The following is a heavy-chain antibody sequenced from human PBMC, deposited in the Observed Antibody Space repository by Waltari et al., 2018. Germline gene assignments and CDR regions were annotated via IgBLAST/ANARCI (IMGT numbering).Heavy chain of an antibody. J-gene: IGHJ6*03. CDR2: IYYSGST. D-gene: IGHD6-19*01. CDR1: GGAISRYY. V-gene: IGHV4-59*01. CDR3: ARVSSGPIYYYYYMDV. Sequence: QVQLQESGPGLVKPSETLSLTCTVSGGAISRYYWSWLRQPPGKGLEWIGYIYYSGSTNYNPSLKSRVTISVDTSKNQFSLKLSSVTAADTAVYYCARVSSGPIYYYYYMDVWGKGTTVTVSS.